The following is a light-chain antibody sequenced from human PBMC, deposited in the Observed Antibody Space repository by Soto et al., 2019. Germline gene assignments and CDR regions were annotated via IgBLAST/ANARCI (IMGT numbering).Light chain of an antibody. V-gene: IGKV1-5*03. J-gene: IGKJ1*01. Sequence: DIQMSQSPSTLSASVGDRVTITCRASRSLTRWLAWYQQKPGRAPKLLIYETSILQSGVPTRFSGSGSGTDFTLTISGVQHDDIATYYCQQYSTFWTFGQGTRVEVK. CDR1: RSLTRW. CDR2: ETS. CDR3: QQYSTFWT.